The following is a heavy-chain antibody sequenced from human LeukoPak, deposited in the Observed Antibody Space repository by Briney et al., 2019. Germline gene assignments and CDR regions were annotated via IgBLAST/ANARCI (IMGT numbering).Heavy chain of an antibody. CDR2: IIPIFGTA. Sequence: SVKVSCKASGGTFSGYAISWVRQAPGQGLEWMGGIIPIFGTANYAQKFQGRVTITADESTSTAYMELSSLRSEDTAVYYCARSYCSSTSCLSGGVLDYWGQGTLVTVSS. CDR3: ARSYCSSTSCLSGGVLDY. J-gene: IGHJ4*02. CDR1: GGTFSGYA. V-gene: IGHV1-69*13. D-gene: IGHD2-2*01.